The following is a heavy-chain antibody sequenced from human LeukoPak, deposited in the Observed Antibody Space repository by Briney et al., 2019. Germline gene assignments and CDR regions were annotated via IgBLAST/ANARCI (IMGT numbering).Heavy chain of an antibody. CDR2: IYYSGST. CDR1: GGSISSGDYY. CDR3: ARDSWGVLRGYYYYGMDV. D-gene: IGHD2-8*01. V-gene: IGHV4-30-4*01. Sequence: SETLSLTCTVSGGSISSGDYYWSWFRQPPGKGLEWIGYIYYSGSTYYNPSLKSRVTISVDTSKNQFSLKLSSVTAADTAVYYCARDSWGVLRGYYYYGMDVWGQGTTVTVSS. J-gene: IGHJ6*02.